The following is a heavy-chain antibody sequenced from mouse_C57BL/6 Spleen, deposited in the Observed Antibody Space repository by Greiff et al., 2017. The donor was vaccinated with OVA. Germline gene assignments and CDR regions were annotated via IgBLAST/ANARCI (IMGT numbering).Heavy chain of an antibody. D-gene: IGHD2-13*01. CDR3: ARGDGDSYYAMDY. J-gene: IGHJ4*01. CDR1: GYAFTNYL. CDR2: INPGSGGT. Sequence: QVQLQQSGAELVRPGTSVKVSCKASGYAFTNYLIEWVKQRPGQGLEWIGVINPGSGGTNYNEKFKGKATLTADKSSSTAYMQLSSLTSEDSAVYFCARGDGDSYYAMDYWGQGTSVTVSS. V-gene: IGHV1-54*01.